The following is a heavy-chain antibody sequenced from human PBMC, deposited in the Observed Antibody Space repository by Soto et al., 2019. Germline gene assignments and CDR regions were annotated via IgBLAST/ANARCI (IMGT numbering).Heavy chain of an antibody. Sequence: PSETLSLTCTVSGGSINSGVYYWSWIRQHPGKGLEWIGYIYNSGSTYYNPSLKSRVTISVDTSKNQFSLKLSSVTAADTAVYYCARDNWYYGSGSYYNWFDPWGQGTLVTVSS. V-gene: IGHV4-31*03. D-gene: IGHD3-10*01. CDR3: ARDNWYYGSGSYYNWFDP. CDR2: IYNSGST. J-gene: IGHJ5*02. CDR1: GGSINSGVYY.